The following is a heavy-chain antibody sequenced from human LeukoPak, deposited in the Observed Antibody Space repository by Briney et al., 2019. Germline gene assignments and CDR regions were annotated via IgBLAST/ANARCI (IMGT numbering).Heavy chain of an antibody. CDR1: GFTLSDYY. V-gene: IGHV3-11*01. Sequence: GGSLRLSCAASGFTLSDYYTSWVRQAPGKGLEWVSYISSRGSTIYYADSVKGRFTISRDNAKNSLYLQMNSLRAEDTAVYYCARAPGDSSGYHWGQGTLVTVSS. CDR3: ARAPGDSSGYH. J-gene: IGHJ4*02. D-gene: IGHD3-22*01. CDR2: ISSRGSTI.